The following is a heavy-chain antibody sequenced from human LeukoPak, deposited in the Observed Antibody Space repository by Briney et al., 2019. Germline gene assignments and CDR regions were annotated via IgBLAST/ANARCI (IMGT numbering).Heavy chain of an antibody. J-gene: IGHJ4*02. CDR2: IIPILGIA. D-gene: IGHD3-9*01. CDR1: GGTFSSYA. V-gene: IGHV1-69*04. CDR3: ARGVTTYYDILTGYPKGGYFDY. Sequence: SVKVSCKASGGTFSSYAISWVRQAPGQGLEWMGRIIPILGIANYAQKFQGRVTITADKSTSTAYMELSSLRSEDTAVYYCARGVTTYYDILTGYPKGGYFDYWGQGTLVTVSS.